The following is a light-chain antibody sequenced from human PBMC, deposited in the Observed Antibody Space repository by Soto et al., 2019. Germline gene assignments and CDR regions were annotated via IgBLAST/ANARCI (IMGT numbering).Light chain of an antibody. CDR3: SSYAGSSNA. CDR2: EVN. J-gene: IGLJ1*01. Sequence: QSALTPPPSASGSPGQSVAISCTGTSSDVGGYNYVSWYQQHPGKAPKRMIYEVNKRPSGFPDRFSGTKSGNTASLTVSGLQAEDEADYYCSSYAGSSNAFGTGTKVTVL. CDR1: SSDVGGYNY. V-gene: IGLV2-8*01.